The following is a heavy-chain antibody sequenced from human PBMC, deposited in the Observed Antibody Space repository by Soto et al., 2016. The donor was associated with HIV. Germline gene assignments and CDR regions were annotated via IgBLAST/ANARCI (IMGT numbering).Heavy chain of an antibody. Sequence: QGLEWMGGIIPIFGTANYAQKFQGRVTITADESTSTAYMELSSLRSEDTAVYYCARDGGAAAGYNSADYWGQGTLVTVSS. J-gene: IGHJ4*02. V-gene: IGHV1-69*01. D-gene: IGHD6-13*01. CDR3: ARDGGAAAGYNSADY. CDR2: IIPIFGTA.